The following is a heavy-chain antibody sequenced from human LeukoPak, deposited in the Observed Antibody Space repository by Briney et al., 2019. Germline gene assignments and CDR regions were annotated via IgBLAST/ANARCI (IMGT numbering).Heavy chain of an antibody. D-gene: IGHD2-21*01. V-gene: IGHV4-61*01. CDR3: ASWVPYHYYGMDV. J-gene: IGHJ6*02. CDR1: GGSVSSDNYY. CDR2: MYYSGST. Sequence: SETLSLTCTVSGGSVSSDNYYWSWIRQPPGKGLEWVGYMYYSGSTNYNPSLESRVTISMDTSKNQFSLRLSSVTAADTAEYYCASWVPYHYYGMDVWGHGTTVTVSS.